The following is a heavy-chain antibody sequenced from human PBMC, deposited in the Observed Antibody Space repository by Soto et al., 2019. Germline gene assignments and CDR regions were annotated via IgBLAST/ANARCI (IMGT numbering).Heavy chain of an antibody. CDR1: GFTFRNYA. D-gene: IGHD1-26*01. Sequence: PGGSLRLSCAASGFTFRNYAMTWVRQAPGKGLEWVSGISDSGDSTYYTDSVKGRFTISRDNSKNTVYLQMSSLRAEDTAVYYCAKQPSSGSYYRPFDYWGQGTLVTVSS. CDR3: AKQPSSGSYYRPFDY. CDR2: ISDSGDST. V-gene: IGHV3-23*01. J-gene: IGHJ4*02.